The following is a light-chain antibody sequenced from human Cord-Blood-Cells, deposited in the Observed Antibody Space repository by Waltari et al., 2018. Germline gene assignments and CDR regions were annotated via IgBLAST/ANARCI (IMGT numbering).Light chain of an antibody. Sequence: QSALTQPAYVSGSPGQSITISCTGTSRHVGSYNLVSWYQQHPGKAPKLMIYEVSKRPSGVSNRFSGSKSGNTASLTISGLQAEDEADYYCCSYAGSSSYVFGTGTKVTVL. CDR3: CSYAGSSSYV. CDR2: EVS. V-gene: IGLV2-23*02. CDR1: SRHVGSYNL. J-gene: IGLJ1*01.